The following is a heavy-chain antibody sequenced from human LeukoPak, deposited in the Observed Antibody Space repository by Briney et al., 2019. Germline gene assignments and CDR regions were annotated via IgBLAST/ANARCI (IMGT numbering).Heavy chain of an antibody. V-gene: IGHV3-23*01. Sequence: GGSLRLSCAASGFTFSSYAMSWVRQAPGKGLEWVSAISGSGGSTYYADSVKGRFTISRDNSKNTLYLQMNSLRAKDTAVYYCAKDVGELRYFDWFSGSYYFDYWGQGTLVTVSS. CDR2: ISGSGGST. D-gene: IGHD3-9*01. CDR1: GFTFSSYA. CDR3: AKDVGELRYFDWFSGSYYFDY. J-gene: IGHJ4*02.